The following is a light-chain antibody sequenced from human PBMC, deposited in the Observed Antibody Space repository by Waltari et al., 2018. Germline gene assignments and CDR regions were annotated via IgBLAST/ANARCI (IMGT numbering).Light chain of an antibody. J-gene: IGLJ3*02. CDR3: RSYTSTWV. CDR1: SSDFAVFNY. CDR2: DGS. Sequence: QSALTQSASVSGSPGQSITISCTGTSSDFAVFNYVSWYQQHPGKAPQLMIYDGSKPPSGLSNRVSGSKAGNTASLTISGLQAEDEADYCCRSYTSTWVFGGETKMTVL. V-gene: IGLV2-14*01.